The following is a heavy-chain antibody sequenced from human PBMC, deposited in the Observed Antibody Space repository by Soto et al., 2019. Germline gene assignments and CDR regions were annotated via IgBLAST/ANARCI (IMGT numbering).Heavy chain of an antibody. D-gene: IGHD5-18*01. Sequence: SVKEYCKASGLTFTSSAFQLVRQARGQRVEWVGWIVVGSGNTNYAQKFQERVTITRDMSTSTAYMELSSLRSEDTAVYYCAAPSLPGDTPMEAWYYSYYYGMDVWGQGTTVTVSS. J-gene: IGHJ6*01. V-gene: IGHV1-58*01. CDR2: IVVGSGNT. CDR3: AAPSLPGDTPMEAWYYSYYYGMDV. CDR1: GLTFTSSA.